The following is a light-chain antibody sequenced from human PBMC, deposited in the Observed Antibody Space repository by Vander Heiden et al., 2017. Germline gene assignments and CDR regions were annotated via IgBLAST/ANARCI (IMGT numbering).Light chain of an antibody. Sequence: QSVLTQPPSASGTPGQRVTSSCSGSSSNIGSNTVNWYQQRPGTAPKLLIYSNNQRPSGVPDRFSGSKSGTSASLAISGLQAEDEADYYCAAWEDSLMEVFGTGTKVTVL. J-gene: IGLJ1*01. CDR3: AAWEDSLMEV. V-gene: IGLV1-44*01. CDR1: SSNIGSNT. CDR2: SNN.